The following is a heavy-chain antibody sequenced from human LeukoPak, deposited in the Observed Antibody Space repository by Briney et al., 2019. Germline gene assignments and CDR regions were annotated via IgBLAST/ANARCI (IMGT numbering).Heavy chain of an antibody. CDR2: ISGSGGST. CDR3: AKGRYYDSSGYYYFQH. V-gene: IGHV3-23*01. Sequence: GGSLRLSCAASGFTFSSYAMSWVRQAPGKGLEWVSAISGSGGSTYYADSVKGRFTISRDNSKNTLYLQMNSLRAEDTAVYYCAKGRYYDSSGYYYFQHWGQGTLVTVSS. J-gene: IGHJ1*01. CDR1: GFTFSSYA. D-gene: IGHD3-22*01.